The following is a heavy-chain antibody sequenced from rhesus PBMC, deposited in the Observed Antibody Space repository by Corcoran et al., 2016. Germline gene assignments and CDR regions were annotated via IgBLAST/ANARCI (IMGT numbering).Heavy chain of an antibody. Sequence: QVTLKESGPALVKPTQTLTLTCTFSGFSISTTGTGVGWIRQPPGKALEWLASIYWNDSKYNRTSPKSRHNISKDTSKNQVVMTMTNMDTVDTATYYGARVQGYNSWLRLEYWGQGVLVTVSS. D-gene: IGHD6-13*01. CDR1: GFSISTTGTG. V-gene: IGHV2-95*01. CDR3: ARVQGYNSWLRLEY. CDR2: IYWNDSK. J-gene: IGHJ4*01.